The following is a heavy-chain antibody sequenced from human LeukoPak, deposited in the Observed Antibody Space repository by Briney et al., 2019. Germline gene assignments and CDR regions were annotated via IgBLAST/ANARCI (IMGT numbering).Heavy chain of an antibody. Sequence: SETLSLTCAVYGGSFSGYYWSWIRQPPGKGLEWIGEINHSGSTNYNPSLKSRVTISVDTSKNQFSLKLSSVTAADTAVYYCARANGELLVGATLYYYYYMDVWGKGTTVTVSS. J-gene: IGHJ6*03. CDR3: ARANGELLVGATLYYYYYMDV. CDR1: GGSFSGYY. CDR2: INHSGST. V-gene: IGHV4-34*01. D-gene: IGHD1-26*01.